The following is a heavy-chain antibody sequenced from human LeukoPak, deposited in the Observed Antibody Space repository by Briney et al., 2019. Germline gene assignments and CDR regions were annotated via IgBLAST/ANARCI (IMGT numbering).Heavy chain of an antibody. D-gene: IGHD2-2*01. CDR2: IFHSGIT. V-gene: IGHV4-59*01. Sequence: SETLSLTCTVSGGSISSYYWNWIRQPPGKGLEWIGYIFHSGITNYKPSLKRRATISFDTSKNQFSLKLSSVTAADTAVYYCARGSQTYCSTTSCHSWLDIWGQGTLVTVSS. CDR3: ARGSQTYCSTTSCHSWLDI. J-gene: IGHJ5*02. CDR1: GGSISSYY.